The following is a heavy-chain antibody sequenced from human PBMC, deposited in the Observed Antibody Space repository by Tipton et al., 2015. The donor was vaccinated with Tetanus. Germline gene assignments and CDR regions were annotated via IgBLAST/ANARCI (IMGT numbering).Heavy chain of an antibody. CDR2: IYFNGTA. J-gene: IGHJ4*02. CDR1: GGSITKDY. Sequence: TLSLTCNVPGGSITKDYWSWIRQPPGKGLEWIGYIYFNGTAKYNPSLKSRLTISVDASKKQLSLKLTSVTAADTAVYYCARDAGDSGHWGPGTQVTVSS. V-gene: IGHV4-59*12. CDR3: ARDAGDSGH. D-gene: IGHD1-1*01.